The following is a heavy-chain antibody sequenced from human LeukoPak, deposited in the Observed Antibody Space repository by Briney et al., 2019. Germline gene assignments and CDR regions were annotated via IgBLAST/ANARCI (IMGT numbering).Heavy chain of an antibody. CDR3: ARAGGWAAAGTYHLDYYGMDV. CDR2: IYTSGST. CDR1: GGSFSGYY. V-gene: IGHV4-59*10. J-gene: IGHJ6*02. D-gene: IGHD6-13*01. Sequence: SETLSLTCAVYGGSFSGYYWSWIRQPAGKGLEWIGRIYTSGSTNYNPSLKSRVTMSVDTSKNQFSLKLSSVTAADTAVYYCARAGGWAAAGTYHLDYYGMDVWGQGTTVTVSS.